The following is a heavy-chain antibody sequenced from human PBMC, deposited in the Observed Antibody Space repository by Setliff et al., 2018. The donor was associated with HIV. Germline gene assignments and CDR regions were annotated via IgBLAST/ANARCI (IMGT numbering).Heavy chain of an antibody. D-gene: IGHD5-12*01. Sequence: SETLSLTCAVYGGSFNDYYWSWIRQPPGKGLEWIGEIIHSGSINYNPSLKSRVTISVDTYNNQFSLNMNSVNAADTAVYYCARGYASGYDAYGYWGQGTQVTVSS. J-gene: IGHJ4*02. V-gene: IGHV4-34*01. CDR1: GGSFNDYY. CDR3: ARGYASGYDAYGY. CDR2: IIHSGSI.